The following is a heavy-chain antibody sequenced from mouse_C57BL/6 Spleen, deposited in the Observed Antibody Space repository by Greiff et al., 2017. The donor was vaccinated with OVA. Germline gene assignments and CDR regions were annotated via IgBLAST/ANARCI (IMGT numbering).Heavy chain of an antibody. D-gene: IGHD2-1*01. CDR2: IDPSDSYT. V-gene: IGHV1-50*01. Sequence: QVQLQQPGAELVKPGASVKLSCKASGYTFTSYWMQWVKQRPGQGLEWIGEIDPSDSYTNYNQKFKGKATLTVDTSSSTAYMQLSSLTSEDSAVYYCAIYYGNYVYFDYWGQGTTLTVSS. CDR3: AIYYGNYVYFDY. J-gene: IGHJ2*01. CDR1: GYTFTSYW.